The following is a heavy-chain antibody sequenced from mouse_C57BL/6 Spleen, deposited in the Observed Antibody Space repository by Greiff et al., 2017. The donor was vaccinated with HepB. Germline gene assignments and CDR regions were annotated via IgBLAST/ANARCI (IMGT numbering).Heavy chain of an antibody. Sequence: EVKLVESGGGLVKPGGSLKLSCAASGFTFSSYAMSWVRQTPEKRLEWVATISDGGSYTYYPDNVKGRFTISRDNAKNNLYLQMSHLKSEDTAMYYCAREGDYDGYFDVWGTGTTVTVSS. CDR1: GFTFSSYA. D-gene: IGHD2-4*01. CDR2: ISDGGSYT. CDR3: AREGDYDGYFDV. J-gene: IGHJ1*03. V-gene: IGHV5-4*01.